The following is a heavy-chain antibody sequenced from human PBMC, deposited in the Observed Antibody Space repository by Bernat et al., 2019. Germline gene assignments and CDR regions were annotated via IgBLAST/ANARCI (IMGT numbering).Heavy chain of an antibody. CDR1: GGSVSSGGYY. J-gene: IGHJ4*02. D-gene: IGHD3-22*01. Sequence: QVQLQESGPGLLKPSETLSLTCSVSGGSVSSGGYYWSWIRQPPGKGLEWIGYIYYIGSTDYNPSLKSRVTISVDTSRNQFSLQLSSVTAADTAVYYCARVPTSPYYYDTSSSYYFDYWGQGTLVTVSS. V-gene: IGHV4-61*08. CDR2: IYYIGST. CDR3: ARVPTSPYYYDTSSSYYFDY.